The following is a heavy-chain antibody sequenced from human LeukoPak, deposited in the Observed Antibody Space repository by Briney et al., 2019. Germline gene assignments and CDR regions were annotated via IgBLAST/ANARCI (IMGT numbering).Heavy chain of an antibody. CDR1: GFNFSTYW. CDR3: ATHYYDFWSGYYFDY. D-gene: IGHD3-3*01. Sequence: PGGSLRLSCAASGFNFSTYWMNWVRQAPGKGLEWVANIKQDGSEKYYVDSVKGRFTISRDNAKKSLYLQMNKLRAEDTAVYYFATHYYDFWSGYYFDYWGQGTLVIVSS. V-gene: IGHV3-7*01. CDR2: IKQDGSEK. J-gene: IGHJ4*02.